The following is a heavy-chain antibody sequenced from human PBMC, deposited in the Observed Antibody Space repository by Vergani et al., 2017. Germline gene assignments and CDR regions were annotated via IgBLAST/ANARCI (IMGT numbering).Heavy chain of an antibody. Sequence: QLQLQESGPGLVKPSETLSLTCTVSGGSISSSSYYWGWIRQPPGKGLEWIGSIYYSGSTYYNPSLKSRVTISVDTSKNQFSLKLSSVTAADTAVYYCARGLLVRGAIKSYHYYGMDVWGQGTTVTVSS. CDR1: GGSISSSSYY. D-gene: IGHD3-10*01. J-gene: IGHJ6*02. CDR3: ARGLLVRGAIKSYHYYGMDV. V-gene: IGHV4-39*07. CDR2: IYYSGST.